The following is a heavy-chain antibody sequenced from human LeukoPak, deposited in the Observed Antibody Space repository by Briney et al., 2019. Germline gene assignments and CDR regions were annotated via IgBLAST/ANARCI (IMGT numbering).Heavy chain of an antibody. J-gene: IGHJ4*02. D-gene: IGHD4-17*01. V-gene: IGHV3-23*05. CDR2: VNGSGSTT. CDR3: AKGPARLTTVTPFDY. Sequence: PGGSLRLSCAASGFTFNSYAMSWVRQAPGKGLEWVSAVNGSGSTTYYADSVKGRFSISRDNPKNTLYLQMNNLRAEDTAVYFCAKGPARLTTVTPFDYWGQGTLVTVSS. CDR1: GFTFNSYA.